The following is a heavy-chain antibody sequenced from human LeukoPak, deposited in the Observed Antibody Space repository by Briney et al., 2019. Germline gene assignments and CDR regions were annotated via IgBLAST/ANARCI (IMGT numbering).Heavy chain of an antibody. D-gene: IGHD3-16*01. V-gene: IGHV4-59*02. CDR2: IYYSGNT. CDR1: GFTVSSNY. Sequence: GSLRLSCAASGFTVSSNYMSWIRQPRGKGLEWIGYIYYSGNTNYNPSLKSRVTISVDTSKNQFSLKLSSVTAADTAVYYCARGIGSYEFDYWGQGTLVTVSS. CDR3: ARGIGSYEFDY. J-gene: IGHJ4*02.